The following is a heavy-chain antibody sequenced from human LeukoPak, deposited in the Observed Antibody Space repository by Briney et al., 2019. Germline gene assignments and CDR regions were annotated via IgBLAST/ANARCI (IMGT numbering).Heavy chain of an antibody. CDR2: IYYSGST. CDR3: VSTVVTGSSFDY. V-gene: IGHV4-31*03. J-gene: IGHJ4*02. Sequence: PSQTLSLTCTVSGGSISSGGYYWSWIRQHPGKGLEWIGYIYYSGSTYYNPSLKSRVTISVDTSKNQLSLKLSSVTAADTAVYYCVSTVVTGSSFDYWGQGTLVTVSS. D-gene: IGHD4-23*01. CDR1: GGSISSGGYY.